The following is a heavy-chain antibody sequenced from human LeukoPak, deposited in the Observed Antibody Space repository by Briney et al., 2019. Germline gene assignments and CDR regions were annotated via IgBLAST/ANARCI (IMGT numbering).Heavy chain of an antibody. CDR2: IYHSGST. J-gene: IGHJ6*02. Sequence: PSETLSLTCAVSGGSISSSNWWSWVRQPPGKGLEWIGEIYHSGSTNYNPSLKSRVTISVDTSKNQFSLKLSSVTAADAAVYYCARGRALEWLHHLIPDYYYYGMDVWGQGTTVTVSS. V-gene: IGHV4-4*02. CDR1: GGSISSSNW. D-gene: IGHD3-3*01. CDR3: ARGRALEWLHHLIPDYYYYGMDV.